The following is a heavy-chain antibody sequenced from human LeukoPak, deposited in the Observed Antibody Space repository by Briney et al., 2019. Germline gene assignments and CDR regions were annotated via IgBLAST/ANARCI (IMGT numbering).Heavy chain of an antibody. CDR3: ARDYSGSYVGHFDY. D-gene: IGHD1-26*01. J-gene: IGHJ4*02. Sequence: ASVKVSCKASGYTFTSYGISWVRQAPGQGLEWMGWISAYNGNTNYAQKLQGRVTMTTDTSTSTAYMELRSLRSDDTAVYYCARDYSGSYVGHFDYWGQGTLVTVSS. CDR1: GYTFTSYG. V-gene: IGHV1-18*01. CDR2: ISAYNGNT.